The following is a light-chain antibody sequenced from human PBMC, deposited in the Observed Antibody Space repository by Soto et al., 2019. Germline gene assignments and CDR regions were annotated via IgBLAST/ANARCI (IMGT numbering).Light chain of an antibody. CDR1: QDISSY. CDR3: QQYYEFPLT. V-gene: IGKV1-8*01. Sequence: AIRMTQSPSSXSASPGDRVTITCRASQDISSYLAWYQQKPGKAPNLLIYVASTLQSGVPSRFSGSGSGTDFTLTISRLQSEDFATYYCQQYYEFPLTFGGGTKV. J-gene: IGKJ4*01. CDR2: VAS.